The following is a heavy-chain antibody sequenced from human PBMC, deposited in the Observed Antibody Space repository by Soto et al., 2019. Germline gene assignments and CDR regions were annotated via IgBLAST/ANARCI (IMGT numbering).Heavy chain of an antibody. CDR3: ASYYYDSSGPTRYFDN. J-gene: IGHJ4*02. D-gene: IGHD3-22*01. CDR2: IYYSGIT. Sequence: SETLSLTCTVSGGSISSISSYYWSWIQQPPGKGLEWIAYIYYSGITNYNPSLKSRVTISVDTSKNQFSLKLNSVTAADTAVYYCASYYYDSSGPTRYFDNWGQGTLVTVSS. V-gene: IGHV4-61*05. CDR1: GGSISSISSYY.